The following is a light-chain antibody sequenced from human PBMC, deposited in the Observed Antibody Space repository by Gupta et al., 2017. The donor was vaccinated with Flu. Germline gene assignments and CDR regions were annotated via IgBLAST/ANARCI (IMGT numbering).Light chain of an antibody. V-gene: IGLV7-46*01. Sequence: QAVVTQEPSVTVSPGGSVTLTCASSTGAVTSGHSPYWFQQRPGQAPRTLIYDTNKKHSWTPARFSGSLLGGKAVLTLSGAQPEDEAEYYCLLSYTGARPWVFGGGTTLTVV. CDR3: LLSYTGARPWV. J-gene: IGLJ3*02. CDR1: TGAVTSGHS. CDR2: DTN.